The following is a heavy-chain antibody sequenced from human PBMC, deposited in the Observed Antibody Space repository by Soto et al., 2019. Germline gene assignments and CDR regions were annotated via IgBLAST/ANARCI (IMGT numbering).Heavy chain of an antibody. V-gene: IGHV4-4*02. J-gene: IGHJ4*02. Sequence: QVQLQESGPGLVKPSGTLSLTCAGSGGSISSTNWWTWVRQSPGRGLEWIGEIYHSGTTNYSPSLKSRVNIAVDMSTNHLSLTLISVTAADTAVYYCAFPATADFDYWGKGILVTVSS. D-gene: IGHD6-13*01. CDR3: AFPATADFDY. CDR1: GGSISSTNW. CDR2: IYHSGTT.